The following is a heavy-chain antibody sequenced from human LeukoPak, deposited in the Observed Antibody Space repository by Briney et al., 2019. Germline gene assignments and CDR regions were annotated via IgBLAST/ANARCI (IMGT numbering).Heavy chain of an antibody. Sequence: GASVKVSCKASGYTFTGYYMHWVRQAPGQGLEWMGWINPNSGGTNYAQKFQGRVTMTRDTSISTAYMELSRLRSDDTAVYYCARDPDILTGYVQFDPWGQGTLVTVSS. J-gene: IGHJ5*02. V-gene: IGHV1-2*02. CDR1: GYTFTGYY. CDR3: ARDPDILTGYVQFDP. CDR2: INPNSGGT. D-gene: IGHD3-9*01.